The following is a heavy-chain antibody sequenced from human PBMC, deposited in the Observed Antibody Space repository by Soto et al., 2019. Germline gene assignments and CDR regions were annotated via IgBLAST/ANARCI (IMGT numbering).Heavy chain of an antibody. D-gene: IGHD3-9*01. CDR1: GYTFTSYG. V-gene: IGHV1-18*01. CDR2: ISAYNGNT. J-gene: IGHJ3*02. CDR3: ARILIRYSENGAFDI. Sequence: GASVKVSCKASGYTFTSYGISWVRQAPGQGLEWMGWISAYNGNTNYAQKLQGRVTMTTDTSTSTAYMELRSLRSDDTAVYYCARILIRYSENGAFDIWGQGTMVTVSS.